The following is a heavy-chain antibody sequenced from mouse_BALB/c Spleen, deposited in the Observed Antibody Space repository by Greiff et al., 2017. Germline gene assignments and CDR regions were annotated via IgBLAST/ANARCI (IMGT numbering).Heavy chain of an antibody. CDR2: IWGDGST. V-gene: IGHV2-6-7*01. CDR1: GFSLTGYG. Sequence: VKLKESGPGLVAPSQSLSITCTVSGFSLTGYGVNWVRQPPGKGLEWLGMIWGDGSTDYNSALKSRLSISKDNSKSQVFLKMNSLQTDDTARYYCAREGVYYGYAMDYWGQGTSVTVSS. J-gene: IGHJ4*01. D-gene: IGHD1-1*01. CDR3: AREGVYYGYAMDY.